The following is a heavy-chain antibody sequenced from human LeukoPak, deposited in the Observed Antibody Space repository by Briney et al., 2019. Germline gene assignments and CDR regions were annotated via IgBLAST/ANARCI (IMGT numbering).Heavy chain of an antibody. Sequence: MSGGSLRLSCAASGFTFSSYNMNWVRQAPGKGLEWVSTITSTSTYIAYADSVKGRFTISRDNADNSLYLQMNSLRDDDTAVYYCAKERPHGMDVWGQGTSVTVSS. J-gene: IGHJ6*02. CDR2: ITSTSTYI. D-gene: IGHD6-6*01. V-gene: IGHV3-21*01. CDR1: GFTFSSYN. CDR3: AKERPHGMDV.